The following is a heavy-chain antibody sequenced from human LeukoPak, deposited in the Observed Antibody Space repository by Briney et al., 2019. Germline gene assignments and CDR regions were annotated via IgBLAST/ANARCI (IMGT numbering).Heavy chain of an antibody. Sequence: VGSLRLSCGASGFTFRNCWMHWIRQAPEKGLVWFSRINSDGSSTSYADSVKGRFTISRDNARNTLFLQMSSLRAEDTAVYYCARVGFGYGGLDVWGQGTTVTV. D-gene: IGHD3-10*01. CDR2: INSDGSST. CDR3: ARVGFGYGGLDV. V-gene: IGHV3-74*01. J-gene: IGHJ6*02. CDR1: GFTFRNCW.